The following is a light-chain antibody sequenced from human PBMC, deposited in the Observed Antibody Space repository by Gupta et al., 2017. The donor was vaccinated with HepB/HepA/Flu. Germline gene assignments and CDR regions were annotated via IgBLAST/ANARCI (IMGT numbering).Light chain of an antibody. CDR3: SADTSSSTVV. CDR1: RSDVGGYNY. J-gene: IGLJ2*01. Sequence: QSALTQPASVSGSPGQPILISCPGTRSDVGGYNYVSWSQQHPGNPHKVMVYDVNNRTTGVSNRFSGSKSGNTASLTISGLQAEDEADYYCSADTSSSTVVFGGGTKLTVL. CDR2: DVN. V-gene: IGLV2-14*01.